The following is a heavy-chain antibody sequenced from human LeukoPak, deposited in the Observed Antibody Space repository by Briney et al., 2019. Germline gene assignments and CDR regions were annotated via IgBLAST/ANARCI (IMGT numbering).Heavy chain of an antibody. V-gene: IGHV1-46*01. CDR2: INPSGGST. Sequence: ASVKVSCKASGYTFTSYYMHWVRQAPGQGLEWMGIINPSGGSTSYAQKFQGRVTMTRDTFTSTVYMELSSLRSEDTDVYYCARAGGIFGVVIPSYFDYWGQGTLVTVSS. J-gene: IGHJ4*02. CDR3: ARAGGIFGVVIPSYFDY. CDR1: GYTFTSYY. D-gene: IGHD3-3*01.